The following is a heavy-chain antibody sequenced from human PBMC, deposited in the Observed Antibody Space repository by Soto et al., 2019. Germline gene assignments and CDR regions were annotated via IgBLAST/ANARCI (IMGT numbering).Heavy chain of an antibody. Sequence: PSETLSLTCTVSGGSISTYYWSWIRRPAGKGLEWIGRIYASGSTNYNPSLKSRVTMSVATSKNQFSLKLSSVTAADTAVYYCARGGMVIIPTATAFDYWGQGTLVTVSS. CDR2: IYASGST. D-gene: IGHD2-2*01. V-gene: IGHV4-4*07. CDR3: ARGGMVIIPTATAFDY. CDR1: GGSISTYY. J-gene: IGHJ4*02.